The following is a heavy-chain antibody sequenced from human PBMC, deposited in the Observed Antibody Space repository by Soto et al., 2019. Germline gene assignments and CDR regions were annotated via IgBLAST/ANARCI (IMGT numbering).Heavy chain of an antibody. CDR3: ARRETTYYYYYYGMDV. V-gene: IGHV4-39*01. CDR2: IYYSGST. CDR1: GCSISSSSSY. D-gene: IGHD4-17*01. Sequence: SETLSLTCTVSGCSISSSSSYGGWIRQPPGKGLEWIGSIYYSGSTYYNPSLKSRVTISVDTSKNQFSLKLSSVTAADTAAYYCARRETTYYYYYYGMDVWGQGTTVS. J-gene: IGHJ6*02.